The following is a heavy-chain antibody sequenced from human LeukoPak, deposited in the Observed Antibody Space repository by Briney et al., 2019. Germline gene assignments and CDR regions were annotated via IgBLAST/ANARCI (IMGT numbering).Heavy chain of an antibody. V-gene: IGHV4-38-2*01. CDR3: ARRPPYDILTGTPFDY. CDR1: GYSISSGYY. CDR2: IYHSGST. J-gene: IGHJ4*02. Sequence: SETLSLTXAVSGYSISSGYYWDWIRQPPGKGLEWIGSIYHSGSTYYNPSLKSRVTISVDTSKNQFSLKLSSVTAADTAVYYCARRPPYDILTGTPFDYWGQGTLVTVSS. D-gene: IGHD3-9*01.